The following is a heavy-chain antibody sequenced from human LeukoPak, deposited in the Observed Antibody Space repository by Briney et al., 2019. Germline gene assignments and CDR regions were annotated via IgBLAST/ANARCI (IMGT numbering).Heavy chain of an antibody. V-gene: IGHV3-48*03. CDR3: AGLHEESTSTPWGYWFDP. CDR2: ISRSGSTI. Sequence: GGSLRLSCAASGFTFSSYEMNWVRQAPGKGLEWVSYISRSGSTIYYADSVKGRFTISRDNAKNSLYLQMNSVRAEDTAVYYCAGLHEESTSTPWGYWFDPWGQGTLVTVSS. CDR1: GFTFSSYE. J-gene: IGHJ5*02. D-gene: IGHD5-24*01.